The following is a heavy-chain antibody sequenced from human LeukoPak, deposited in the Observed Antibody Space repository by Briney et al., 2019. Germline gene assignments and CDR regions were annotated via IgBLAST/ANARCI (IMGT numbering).Heavy chain of an antibody. D-gene: IGHD2-8*01. V-gene: IGHV1-69*04. CDR3: AVGYCTNGVCYSYYYGVDV. CDR2: IIPILGIA. J-gene: IGHJ6*02. Sequence: SVKVSCKASGGTFSSYDISWVRQAPGQGLEWMGRIIPILGIANYAQKFQGRVTTTADKSTSTAYMELSSLRSEDTAVYYCAVGYCTNGVCYSYYYGVDVWGQGTTVTVSS. CDR1: GGTFSSYD.